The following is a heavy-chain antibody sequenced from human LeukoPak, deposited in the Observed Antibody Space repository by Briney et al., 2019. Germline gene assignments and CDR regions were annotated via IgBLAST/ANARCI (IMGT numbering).Heavy chain of an antibody. CDR1: GDSISTYF. Sequence: SETLSLTCTVSGDSISTYFWSWIRQPPGKGLEWIGYISYSGSTNYKPSRKSRVTISVDTTKNQFSLKFSSVIAADTAVYYCARSQMGYFFHYWGQGTLVTVSS. V-gene: IGHV4-59*01. D-gene: IGHD5-24*01. J-gene: IGHJ4*02. CDR2: ISYSGST. CDR3: ARSQMGYFFHY.